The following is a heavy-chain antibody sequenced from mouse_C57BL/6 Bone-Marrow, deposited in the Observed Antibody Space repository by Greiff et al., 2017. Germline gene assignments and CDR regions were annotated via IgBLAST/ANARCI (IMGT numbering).Heavy chain of an antibody. CDR2: IDPSDSYT. J-gene: IGHJ3*01. CDR3: ARGTTVAAY. V-gene: IGHV1-69*01. CDR1: GYTFTSYW. Sequence: QVQLQQPGAELVMPGASVKLSCKASGYTFTSYWMHWVKQRPGQGLEWIGEIDPSDSYTNYNQKFKGKSTLTVDKSSSTAYMQLSSLTSADSAVYYCARGTTVAAYWGQGTLVTVSA. D-gene: IGHD1-1*01.